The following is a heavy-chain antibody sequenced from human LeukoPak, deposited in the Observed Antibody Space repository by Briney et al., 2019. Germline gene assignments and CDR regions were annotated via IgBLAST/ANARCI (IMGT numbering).Heavy chain of an antibody. CDR3: ARGRLISRLFDY. CDR1: GYTFTSYD. V-gene: IGHV1-8*03. J-gene: IGHJ4*02. CDR2: MNPNSGNT. Sequence: ASVKVSCKASGYTFTSYDINWVRQATGQGLEWMGWMNPNSGNTGYAQKFQGRVTITRNTSISTAYMELSSLRSEDTAVYYCARGRLISRLFDYWGQGTLVTVSS. D-gene: IGHD2-21*02.